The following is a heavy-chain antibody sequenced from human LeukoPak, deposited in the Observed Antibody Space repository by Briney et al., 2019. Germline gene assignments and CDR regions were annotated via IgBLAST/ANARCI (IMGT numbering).Heavy chain of an antibody. CDR1: GFTFSSYA. D-gene: IGHD2-2*01. CDR2: FSHTGNT. Sequence: GGSLRLSCAASGFTFSSYAMSWVRQAPGKGLAWVSAFSHTGNTYYADSVKGRFTISRDNSKNTLYLQMNTLRAEDTAIYYCAKYCTSSNCRDYSYYAMDVWGQGTTVTVSS. CDR3: AKYCTSSNCRDYSYYAMDV. V-gene: IGHV3-23*01. J-gene: IGHJ6*02.